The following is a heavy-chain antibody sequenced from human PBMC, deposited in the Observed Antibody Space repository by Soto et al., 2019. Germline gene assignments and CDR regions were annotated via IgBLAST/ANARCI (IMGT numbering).Heavy chain of an antibody. D-gene: IGHD1-1*01. V-gene: IGHV3-7*01. CDR1: GFTFRRFW. J-gene: IGHJ5*02. CDR3: VRDKLFFT. Sequence: GGSLRLSCAASGFTFRRFWMSWVRQAPGGGLEWLANINEDGRGKYYADSVEGRFTIYRNNGKNSLYLQMNSLIGEDTDVYYCVRDKLFFTWGQGTLVTVSS. CDR2: INEDGRGK.